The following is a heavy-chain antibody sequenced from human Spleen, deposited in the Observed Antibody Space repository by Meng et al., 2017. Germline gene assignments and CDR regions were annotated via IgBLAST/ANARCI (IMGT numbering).Heavy chain of an antibody. J-gene: IGHJ4*02. V-gene: IGHV3-23*01. Sequence: GESLKISCAASGFTFGNYAMSWVRQAPGKGLEWVSAISDSGGNTYSADSVKGRFTISRDNSKNMLYLQMNSLRAEDTAVYYCAKDHYGSGSYHYWGQGTLVTVSS. CDR3: AKDHYGSGSYHY. CDR1: GFTFGNYA. CDR2: ISDSGGNT. D-gene: IGHD3-10*01.